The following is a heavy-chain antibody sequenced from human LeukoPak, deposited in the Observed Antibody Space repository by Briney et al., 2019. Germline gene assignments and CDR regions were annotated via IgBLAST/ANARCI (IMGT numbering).Heavy chain of an antibody. CDR3: AKDAHCSGGSCYVRGYYYYMDV. CDR2: IWYDGSNK. V-gene: IGHV3-33*06. D-gene: IGHD2-15*01. CDR1: GFTFSSYG. J-gene: IGHJ6*03. Sequence: GRSLRLSCAASGFTFSSYGMHWVRQAPGKGLEWVAVIWYDGSNKYYADSVKGRFTISRDNSKNTLYLQMNSLRAEDTAVYYRAKDAHCSGGSCYVRGYYYYMDVWGKGTTVTVSS.